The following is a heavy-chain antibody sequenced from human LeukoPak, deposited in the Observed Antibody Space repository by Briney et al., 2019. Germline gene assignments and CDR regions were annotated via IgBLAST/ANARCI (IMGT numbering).Heavy chain of an antibody. CDR1: GFTLSSYN. CDR3: AKVSLGAAGGTSR. CDR2: ISSSSSYI. Sequence: GGSLRLSCAASGFTLSSYNMNWVRQAPGKGLEWVSSISSSSSYIYYTDSVKGRFTLSRDNAKNSLYLQMNSLRADETAIYYCAKVSLGAAGGTSRWGQGTLVTVSS. J-gene: IGHJ4*02. D-gene: IGHD6-13*01. V-gene: IGHV3-21*01.